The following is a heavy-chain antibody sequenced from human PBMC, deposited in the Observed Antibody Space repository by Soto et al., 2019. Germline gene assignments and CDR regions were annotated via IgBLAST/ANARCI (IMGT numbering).Heavy chain of an antibody. V-gene: IGHV5-51*01. D-gene: IGHD2-15*01. J-gene: IGHJ3*02. CDR3: ARRCGLGYCSGGSCCTDAFDI. CDR2: IYPGDSDT. Sequence: GESLKISCKGSGYSFTSYWIGWVRQMPGKGLEWMGIIYPGDSDTRYSPSFQGQVTISADKSISTAYLQWSSLKASDTAMYYCARRCGLGYCSGGSCCTDAFDIWGQGTMVTVSS. CDR1: GYSFTSYW.